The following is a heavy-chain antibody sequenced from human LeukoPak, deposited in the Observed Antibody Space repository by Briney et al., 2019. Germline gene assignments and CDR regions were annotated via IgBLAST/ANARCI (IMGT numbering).Heavy chain of an antibody. CDR1: GGSLSGYY. CDR3: AREYSSSSRWNWFDP. D-gene: IGHD6-6*01. CDR2: INHSGST. V-gene: IGHV4-34*01. J-gene: IGHJ5*02. Sequence: PSETLSLTCAVYGGSLSGYYWSWIRQPPGKGLEWIGEINHSGSTNYNPSLKSRVTISVDTSKNQFSLKLSSVTAADTAVYYCAREYSSSSRWNWFDPWGQGTLVTVSS.